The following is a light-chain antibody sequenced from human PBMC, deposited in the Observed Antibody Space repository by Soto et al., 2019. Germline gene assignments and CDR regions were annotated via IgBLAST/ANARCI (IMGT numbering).Light chain of an antibody. CDR2: DAS. Sequence: EIVLTQSPATLSLSPGERGTLSCRASQSVSTYLAWYQQKPGQGPRLLIYDASNRATGIPARFSGSGSGTDFTLTISYIEPEDFAFYYCQQHSDWVTFVGGTKVEI. CDR1: QSVSTY. CDR3: QQHSDWVT. J-gene: IGKJ4*01. V-gene: IGKV3-11*01.